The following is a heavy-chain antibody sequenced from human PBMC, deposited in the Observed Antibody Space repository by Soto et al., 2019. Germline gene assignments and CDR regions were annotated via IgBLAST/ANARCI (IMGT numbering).Heavy chain of an antibody. CDR2: IIPIFGTA. Sequence: ASVKVSCKASGGTFSSYAISWVRQAPGQGLEWMGGIIPIFGTANYAQKFQGRVTITADESTSTAYMELSSLRSEDTAVYYCARGKARYNWNYVPSVFDYWGQGTLVTVSS. CDR3: ARGKARYNWNYVPSVFDY. CDR1: GGTFSSYA. V-gene: IGHV1-69*13. J-gene: IGHJ4*02. D-gene: IGHD1-7*01.